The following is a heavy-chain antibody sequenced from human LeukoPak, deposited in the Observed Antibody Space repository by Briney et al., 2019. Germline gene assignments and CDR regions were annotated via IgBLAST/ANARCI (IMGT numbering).Heavy chain of an antibody. J-gene: IGHJ2*01. CDR3: ARRLDL. Sequence: SETLSLTCAVYGGSFSGYYRTWIRQPPGKGLEWIGEINHSGSANYNPSLNSRVTISVDTSKNQFSLKLSSVTAADTAVYYCARRLDLWGRGTLVTVSS. CDR1: GGSFSGYY. CDR2: INHSGSA. V-gene: IGHV4-34*01.